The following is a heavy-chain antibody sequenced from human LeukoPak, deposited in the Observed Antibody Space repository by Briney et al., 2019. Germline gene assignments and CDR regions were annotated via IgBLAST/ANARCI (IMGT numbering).Heavy chain of an antibody. Sequence: GASVKVSCKASGYTFTGYYMHWVRQAPGQGLEWMGWINPNSGGTNYAQKFQGRVTMTRDTSISTAYMELSRLRSDDTAVYYCAMITFGGVIVNDYGGKGPLVPAPS. CDR1: GYTFTGYY. V-gene: IGHV1-2*02. CDR2: INPNSGGT. J-gene: IGHJ4*02. D-gene: IGHD3-16*02. CDR3: AMITFGGVIVNDY.